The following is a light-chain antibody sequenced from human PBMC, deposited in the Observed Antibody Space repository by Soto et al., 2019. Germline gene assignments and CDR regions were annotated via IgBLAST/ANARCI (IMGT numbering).Light chain of an antibody. Sequence: DIQMTQSPSTLSASVGDRVTITCRASQSISSWLAWYQQKPGKAPKLLIYDASSLESGVPSRFSGSGSGTEFTLTNSSLQPDDFATYSCQQYNSYSQTFGQGTKVEIK. V-gene: IGKV1-5*01. CDR1: QSISSW. CDR3: QQYNSYSQT. J-gene: IGKJ1*01. CDR2: DAS.